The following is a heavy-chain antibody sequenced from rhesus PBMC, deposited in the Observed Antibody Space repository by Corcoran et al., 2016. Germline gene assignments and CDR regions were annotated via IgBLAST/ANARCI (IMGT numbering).Heavy chain of an antibody. Sequence: QLQLQESGPGLVKPSETLSLTCAVSGGSISSNYWSWIRQPPGKGLGWFGRISGSGGSTDYNPSLKSRVTISTDTSKTQFSLKLSSVTAADTAVYYCARDYNFWTGYYTGDAFDFWGQGLRVTVSS. CDR3: ARDYNFWTGYYTGDAFDF. CDR1: GGSISSNY. D-gene: IGHD3-3*01. J-gene: IGHJ3*01. CDR2: ISGSGGST. V-gene: IGHV4-173*01.